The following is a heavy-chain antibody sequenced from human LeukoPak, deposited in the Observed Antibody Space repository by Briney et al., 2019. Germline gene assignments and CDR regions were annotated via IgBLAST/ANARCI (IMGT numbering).Heavy chain of an antibody. J-gene: IGHJ4*02. V-gene: IGHV3-23*01. D-gene: IGHD1-20*01. CDR3: ARDMGITGMFGRANPPGY. CDR1: GFTLSSYA. Sequence: GGSLRLSCAASGFTLSSYAMSWVRQGPGKGLEWVSAISVSGNTYHADSVKGRFTISRDSSKNTLYLQMNSLRAEDAAVYYCARDMGITGMFGRANPPGYWGQGTLVTVSS. CDR2: ISVSGNT.